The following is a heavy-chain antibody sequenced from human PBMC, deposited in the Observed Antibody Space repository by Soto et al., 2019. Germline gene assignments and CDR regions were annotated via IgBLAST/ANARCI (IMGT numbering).Heavy chain of an antibody. CDR2: ISAYNGNT. Sequence: QVQLVQSGAEVKKPGASVKVSCKASGYTFTSYGISWVRQAPGQGLEWMGWISAYNGNTNYAQKLQGRVTMTTDTSTSTAYMELRSLRSDDTAVYYCARAPTYYDILTGFRDAFDIRGQGTMVTVSS. CDR3: ARAPTYYDILTGFRDAFDI. CDR1: GYTFTSYG. J-gene: IGHJ3*02. D-gene: IGHD3-9*01. V-gene: IGHV1-18*01.